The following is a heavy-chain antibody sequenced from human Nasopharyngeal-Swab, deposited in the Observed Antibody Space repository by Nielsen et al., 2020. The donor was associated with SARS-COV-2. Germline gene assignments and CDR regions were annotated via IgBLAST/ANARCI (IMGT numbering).Heavy chain of an antibody. CDR3: ATDLAAAGKYYYYYYGMDA. CDR2: FDPEDGET. Sequence: ASVKVSCKVSGYTLTELSMHWVRQAPGKGLEWMGGFDPEDGETIYAQKFQGRVTMTEDTSTDTAYMELSSLRSEDTAVYYCATDLAAAGKYYYYYYGMDAWGQGTTVTVSS. V-gene: IGHV1-24*01. J-gene: IGHJ6*02. CDR1: GYTLTELS. D-gene: IGHD6-13*01.